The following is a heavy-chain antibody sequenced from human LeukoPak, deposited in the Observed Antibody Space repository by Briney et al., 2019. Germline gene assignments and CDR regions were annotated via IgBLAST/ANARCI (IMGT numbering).Heavy chain of an antibody. CDR3: AKDGGFRRFDY. CDR2: ISGSGGST. CDR1: GFTVSSNY. V-gene: IGHV3-23*01. Sequence: GGSLRLSCAASGFTVSSNYMSWVRQAPGKGLEWVSAISGSGGSTYYADSVKGRFTISRDNSKNTLYLQMNSLRAEDTAVYYCAKDGGFRRFDYWGQGTLVTVSS. J-gene: IGHJ4*02.